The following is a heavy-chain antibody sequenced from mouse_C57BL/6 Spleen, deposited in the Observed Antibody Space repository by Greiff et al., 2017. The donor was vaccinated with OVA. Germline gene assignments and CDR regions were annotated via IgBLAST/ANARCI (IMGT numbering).Heavy chain of an antibody. CDR1: GLTFSSYA. Sequence: EVQLVESGGGLVKPGGSLKLSCAASGLTFSSYAMSWVRQTPEKRLEWVATISDGGSYTYYPDNVKGRFTISRDNAKNNLYLQMSHLKSEDTAMYYCARADSNFYFDYWGQGTTLTVSS. CDR2: ISDGGSYT. D-gene: IGHD2-5*01. CDR3: ARADSNFYFDY. J-gene: IGHJ2*01. V-gene: IGHV5-4*01.